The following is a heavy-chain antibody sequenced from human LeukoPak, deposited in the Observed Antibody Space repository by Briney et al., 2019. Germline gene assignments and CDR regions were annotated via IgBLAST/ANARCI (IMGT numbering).Heavy chain of an antibody. J-gene: IGHJ4*02. CDR3: ATLYYYGSGSYSPFDY. Sequence: GETIKISCKGYGYSSISYCIGWVRQLPGKGLNRMSIIYPGNSDARYSLSFQGKVTISADKSITTAYMQWSSLKASDTAMYYCATLYYYGSGSYSPFDYWGQGTLVTVSS. D-gene: IGHD3-10*01. V-gene: IGHV5-51*01. CDR2: IYPGNSDA. CDR1: GYSSISYC.